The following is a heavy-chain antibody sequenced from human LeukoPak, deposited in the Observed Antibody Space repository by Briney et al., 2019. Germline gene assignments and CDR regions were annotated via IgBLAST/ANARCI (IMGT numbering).Heavy chain of an antibody. CDR3: ARATYSGYDFGY. V-gene: IGHV3-30-3*01. J-gene: IGHJ4*02. CDR1: GFTFSSYA. Sequence: GGSLRLSCAASGFTFSSYAMHWVRQAPGKGLEWVAVISYDGSNKYYADSVKGRFTISRDNSKNTLYLQMNSLRAEDTAMYYCARATYSGYDFGYWGRGTLVTVSS. D-gene: IGHD5-12*01. CDR2: ISYDGSNK.